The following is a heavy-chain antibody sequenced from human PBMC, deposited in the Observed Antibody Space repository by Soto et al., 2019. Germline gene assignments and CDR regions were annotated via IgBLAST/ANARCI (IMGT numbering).Heavy chain of an antibody. J-gene: IGHJ5*02. V-gene: IGHV1-69*13. Sequence: ASVKVSCKASGDAFRSYGINWVRQAPGQGLEWMGGIIPLFGTANYAQKFQGRVTITADESTSTVYMELSSLRSEDTAVYYCARSQDSSGYWNNCFDPWGQGTLVTVAS. D-gene: IGHD3-22*01. CDR2: IIPLFGTA. CDR3: ARSQDSSGYWNNCFDP. CDR1: GDAFRSYG.